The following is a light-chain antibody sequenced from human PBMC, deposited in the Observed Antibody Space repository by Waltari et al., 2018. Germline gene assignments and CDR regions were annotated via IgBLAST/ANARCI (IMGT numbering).Light chain of an antibody. CDR2: EGS. V-gene: IGLV2-23*01. J-gene: IGLJ2*01. CDR3: CSYAGSYVV. CDR1: SSDVGSYNL. Sequence: QSALTQPASVSGSPGQSITISCTGTSSDVGSYNLVSWYPQHPGKVPKIMIYEGSKRPSGVSNRFSGSKSGNTASLTISGLQAEDEADYYCCSYAGSYVVFGGGTKLTVL.